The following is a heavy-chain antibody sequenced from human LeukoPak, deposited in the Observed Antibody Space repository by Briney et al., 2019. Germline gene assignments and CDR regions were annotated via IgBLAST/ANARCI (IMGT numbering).Heavy chain of an antibody. CDR2: IYSGGST. Sequence: GGSLRLSCAASGFTFSTYGMSWVRQAPGKGLEWVSVIYSGGSTYYADSVKGRFTISRDNSKNTLYPQMNSLRAEDTAVYYCARGTQPTYDSSGYYWGNFDYWGQGTLVTVSS. CDR1: GFTFSTYG. V-gene: IGHV3-66*01. D-gene: IGHD3-22*01. J-gene: IGHJ4*02. CDR3: ARGTQPTYDSSGYYWGNFDY.